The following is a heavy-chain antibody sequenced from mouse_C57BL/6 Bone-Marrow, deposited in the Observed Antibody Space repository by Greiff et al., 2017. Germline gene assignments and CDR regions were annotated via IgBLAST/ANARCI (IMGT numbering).Heavy chain of an antibody. V-gene: IGHV1-55*01. CDR3: ARRTTLVATRYFDY. Sequence: QVQLQQPGAELVKPGASVKMSCKASGYTFTSYWITWVKQRPGQGLEWIGDIYPGSGSTNYNEKFKSKATLTVDTSSSTAYMQLSSLTSEDSAVYYCARRTTLVATRYFDYWGQGTTLTVSS. J-gene: IGHJ2*01. CDR1: GYTFTSYW. D-gene: IGHD1-1*01. CDR2: IYPGSGST.